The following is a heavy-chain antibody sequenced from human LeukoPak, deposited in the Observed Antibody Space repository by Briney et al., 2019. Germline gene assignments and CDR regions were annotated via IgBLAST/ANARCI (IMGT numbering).Heavy chain of an antibody. Sequence: SVKVSCKASGGTFSSYAISWVRQAPGQGLEWMGGIIPIFGTANYAQKFQGRVTITADESTSTAYMELSSLRSEDTAVYYCARVGGISNYPYYYYGMDVWGQGTTVTVSS. CDR2: IIPIFGTA. J-gene: IGHJ6*02. D-gene: IGHD4-11*01. CDR1: GGTFSSYA. CDR3: ARVGGISNYPYYYYGMDV. V-gene: IGHV1-69*13.